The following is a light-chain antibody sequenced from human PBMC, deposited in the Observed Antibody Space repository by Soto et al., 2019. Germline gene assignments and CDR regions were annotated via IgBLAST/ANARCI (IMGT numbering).Light chain of an antibody. V-gene: IGKV3D-20*02. CDR1: RTVDSTY. J-gene: IGKJ4*01. CDR3: QQRSNWPSFT. Sequence: EIVLTQSPGTLSLSPGQRATISCRASRTVDSTYLAWYQQRPGQAPRLLIYRASTRATDIPARFSGSGSGTEFTLTISSLQSEDFAVYYCQQRSNWPSFTFGGGTKVDIK. CDR2: RAS.